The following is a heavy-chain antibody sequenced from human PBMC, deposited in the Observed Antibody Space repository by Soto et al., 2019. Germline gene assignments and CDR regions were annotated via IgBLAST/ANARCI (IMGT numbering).Heavy chain of an antibody. Sequence: GGSLRLSCAASGFTFSSYWMSWVRQAPGKGLEWVANIKQDGSEKYYVDSVRGRFTISRDNAKNSLYLQMNSLRAEDTAVYYFARRTLGLAAAGMKAYYFDYWGQGTLVTVSS. V-gene: IGHV3-7*01. D-gene: IGHD6-13*01. J-gene: IGHJ4*02. CDR3: ARRTLGLAAAGMKAYYFDY. CDR1: GFTFSSYW. CDR2: IKQDGSEK.